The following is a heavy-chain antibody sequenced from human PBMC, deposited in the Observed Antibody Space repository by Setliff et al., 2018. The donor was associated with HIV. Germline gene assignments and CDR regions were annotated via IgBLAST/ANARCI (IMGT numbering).Heavy chain of an antibody. CDR2: IKGGNGNT. V-gene: IGHV1-3*01. CDR3: ARVGRSVTGP. Sequence: ASVKVSCNASGYTITSYAMHWVRQAPGQRLEWMGWIKGGNGNTKYSQKFQGRVTITRDISASTAYMELSSPRSDDTAVYYCARVGRSVTGPWGQGTLVTVSS. D-gene: IGHD6-19*01. CDR1: GYTITSYA. J-gene: IGHJ5*02.